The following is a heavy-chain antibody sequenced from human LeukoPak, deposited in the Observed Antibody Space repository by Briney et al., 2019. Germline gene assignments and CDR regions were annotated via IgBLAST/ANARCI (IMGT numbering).Heavy chain of an antibody. CDR2: ILGGGGRT. D-gene: IGHD3-16*01. Sequence: WGSLTLSCAASGFTFSTFALSWVRQAPGKGRMGVSTILGGGGRTYYAEFVKGRFHISRDNSKNTLYLQMHSLRAEDTAVYYCAKYQVGGDGYLLFDYWGQGTPVTVSS. CDR3: AKYQVGGDGYLLFDY. V-gene: IGHV3-23*01. CDR1: GFTFSTFA. J-gene: IGHJ4*02.